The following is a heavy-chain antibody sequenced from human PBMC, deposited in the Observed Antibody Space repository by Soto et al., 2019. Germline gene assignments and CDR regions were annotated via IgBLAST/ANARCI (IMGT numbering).Heavy chain of an antibody. CDR2: IYYSGST. CDR1: GYSISSGDYF. CDR3: ARSDGRY. V-gene: IGHV4-30-4*02. Sequence: SETLSLTCTVSGYSISSGDYFWSWIRQPPGKGLEWIGYIYYSGSTYYNPSLKSRITISIDMSKNQFSLKLSSVTAADTAVYYCARSDGRYWGQGTLVTVSS. J-gene: IGHJ4*02.